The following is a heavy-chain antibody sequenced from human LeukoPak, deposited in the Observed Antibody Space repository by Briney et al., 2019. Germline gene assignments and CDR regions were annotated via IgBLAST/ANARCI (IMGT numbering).Heavy chain of an antibody. CDR1: GGSINSDYYY. CDR3: AKLVVVPAATDY. J-gene: IGHJ4*02. V-gene: IGHV4-31*03. CDR2: IYHSGTT. D-gene: IGHD2-2*01. Sequence: SETLSLTCTVSGGSINSDYYYWSWIRQHPGRGLEWIGYIYHSGTTYYNPPLESRVTISIDTSKNQFSLTLYSVTAADTAVYYCAKLVVVPAATDYWGQGTLVTVSS.